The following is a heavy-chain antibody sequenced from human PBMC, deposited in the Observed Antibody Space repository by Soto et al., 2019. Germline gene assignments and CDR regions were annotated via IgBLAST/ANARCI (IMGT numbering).Heavy chain of an antibody. CDR2: IWYDGTTK. J-gene: IGHJ4*02. V-gene: IGHV3-33*01. CDR3: AIVDNYYGSGF. Sequence: QVQLVESGGGVVQPGRSLRLSCAASGFTFSNYGMQWVRQAPGKGLEWVAVIWYDGTTKYYADSVKGRFTISRDNSKNTLYLQMNSLRAEDTAVYYCAIVDNYYGSGFGGQGTLVTVSS. D-gene: IGHD3-10*01. CDR1: GFTFSNYG.